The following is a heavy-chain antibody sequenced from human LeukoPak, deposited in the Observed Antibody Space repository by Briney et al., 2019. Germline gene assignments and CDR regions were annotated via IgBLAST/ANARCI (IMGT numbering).Heavy chain of an antibody. CDR2: IYYSGST. Sequence: SETLSLTCTVSGGSISSYYWSWIRQPPGKGLEWIGYIYYSGSTNYNPSLKSRVTISVDTSKNQFSLKLSSVTAADTAVYYCARESVGIVDMVRGVEDLDAFDIWGQGTMVTVSS. V-gene: IGHV4-59*01. J-gene: IGHJ3*02. CDR3: ARESVGIVDMVRGVEDLDAFDI. CDR1: GGSISSYY. D-gene: IGHD3-10*01.